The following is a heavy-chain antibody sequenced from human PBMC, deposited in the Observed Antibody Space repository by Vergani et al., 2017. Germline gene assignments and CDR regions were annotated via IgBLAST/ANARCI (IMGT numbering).Heavy chain of an antibody. CDR1: GFTFTNAW. V-gene: IGHV3-15*01. Sequence: EVQLVESGGGLVKPGGSLRLSCAASGFTFTNAWMSWVRQAPGKGLEWVGRIKSKTDGGTTDYAAPVKGRFTISRDESKNTLYLQMNSLKTEDTAVYYCTTGIRFLEWLLHIWDYWGQGTLVTVSS. CDR3: TTGIRFLEWLLHIWDY. D-gene: IGHD3-3*01. CDR2: IKSKTDGGTT. J-gene: IGHJ4*02.